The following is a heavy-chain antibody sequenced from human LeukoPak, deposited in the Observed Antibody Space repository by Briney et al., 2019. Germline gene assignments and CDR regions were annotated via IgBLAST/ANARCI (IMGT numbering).Heavy chain of an antibody. J-gene: IGHJ3*02. CDR2: IYSGGST. CDR3: ARDPSYRGFDAFDI. Sequence: GGSLRVSCAASGFTVSSNYMSWVRQAPGKGLEWVSVIYSGGSTYYADSVKGRFTISRDNAKNSLYLQMNYLRAEDTAVYYCARDPSYRGFDAFDIWGQGTMVTVSS. D-gene: IGHD1-26*01. CDR1: GFTVSSNY. V-gene: IGHV3-66*01.